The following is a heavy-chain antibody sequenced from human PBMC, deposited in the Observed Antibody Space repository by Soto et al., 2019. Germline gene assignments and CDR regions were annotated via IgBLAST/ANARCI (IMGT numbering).Heavy chain of an antibody. Sequence: ASVKVSCKASGYTFTSYGISWVRQAPGQGLEWMGWISAYNGSTNYAQKLQGRVTMTTDTSTSTAYMELSSLRSDDTAVYYCARGGRIVVVPAAMWPDYYYYYMDVWGKGTKVTVS. V-gene: IGHV1-18*01. J-gene: IGHJ6*03. CDR1: GYTFTSYG. CDR2: ISAYNGST. CDR3: ARGGRIVVVPAAMWPDYYYYYMDV. D-gene: IGHD2-2*01.